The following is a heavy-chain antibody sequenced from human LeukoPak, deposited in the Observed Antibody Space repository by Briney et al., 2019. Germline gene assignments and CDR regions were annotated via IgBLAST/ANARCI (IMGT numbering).Heavy chain of an antibody. J-gene: IGHJ4*02. D-gene: IGHD2-21*02. CDR3: TTVVVTAR. CDR1: GYTFGDYA. Sequence: PGRSLRLSCTVSGYTFGDYALTWFRQAPGKGLEWVGFIRTKTYAEATEYAASVKSRFTFSRDDSNSIAHLQMNSLKTEDTAVYYCTTVVVTARWGQGTLVTVSS. V-gene: IGHV3-49*03. CDR2: IRTKTYAEAT.